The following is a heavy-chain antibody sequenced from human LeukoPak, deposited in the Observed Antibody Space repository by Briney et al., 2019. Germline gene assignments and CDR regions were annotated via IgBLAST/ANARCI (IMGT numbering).Heavy chain of an antibody. D-gene: IGHD6-6*01. Sequence: GGSLRLSCAASGFTFSSYWMSWVRQAPGKGLEWVANIKQDGSGKYYVDSVKGRFTISRDNAKNSLYLQMNSLRAEDTAVYYCARDRTWGSSPIYFDYWGQGTLVTVSS. J-gene: IGHJ4*02. CDR2: IKQDGSGK. CDR3: ARDRTWGSSPIYFDY. V-gene: IGHV3-7*01. CDR1: GFTFSSYW.